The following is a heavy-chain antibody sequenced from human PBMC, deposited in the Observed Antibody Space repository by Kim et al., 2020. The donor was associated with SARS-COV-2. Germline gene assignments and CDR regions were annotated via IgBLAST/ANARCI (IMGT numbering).Heavy chain of an antibody. CDR3: ARSGSWHLNLDY. V-gene: IGHV4-59*13. J-gene: IGHJ4*02. D-gene: IGHD3-10*01. Sequence: SETLSLTCTVSGGSISNYYWSWIRQPPGKGLEWIGYIYYSGNTNYNPSLKSRVTISVDTSRNQFSLRLSSVTAADTAVYYCARSGSWHLNLDYWGQGTLVTVSS. CDR2: IYYSGNT. CDR1: GGSISNYY.